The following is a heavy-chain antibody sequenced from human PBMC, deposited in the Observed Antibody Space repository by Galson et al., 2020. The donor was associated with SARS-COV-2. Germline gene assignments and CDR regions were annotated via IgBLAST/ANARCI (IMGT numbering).Heavy chain of an antibody. Sequence: GESLKISCAASGFTFSSYAMHWVRQAPGKGLEWVAVISYDGSNKYYADSVKGRFTISRDNSKNTLYLQMNSLRAEDTAVYYCARAPKLHWYTTDYWGQGTLVTVSS. J-gene: IGHJ4*02. V-gene: IGHV3-30*04. D-gene: IGHD1-20*01. CDR1: GFTFSSYA. CDR2: ISYDGSNK. CDR3: ARAPKLHWYTTDY.